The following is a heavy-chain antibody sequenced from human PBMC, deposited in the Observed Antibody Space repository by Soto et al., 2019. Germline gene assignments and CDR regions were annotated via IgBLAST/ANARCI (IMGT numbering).Heavy chain of an antibody. CDR2: IAVGSGYT. CDR3: AADATAWQQMVPSDY. D-gene: IGHD2-8*01. V-gene: IGHV1-58*01. CDR1: GFTFTSSA. J-gene: IGHJ4*02. Sequence: SVKVSCKASGFTFTSSAFQWVRQARGQRLEWIGWIAVGSGYTSYAQRFQDRVTLTRDMSTATTYMELSRLTSEDTAIYYCAADATAWQQMVPSDYWGQGTLVTVSS.